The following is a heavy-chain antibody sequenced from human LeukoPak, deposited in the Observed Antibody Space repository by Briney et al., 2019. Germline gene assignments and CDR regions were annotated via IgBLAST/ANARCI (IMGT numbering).Heavy chain of an antibody. D-gene: IGHD6-13*01. J-gene: IGHJ5*02. CDR1: GLSFDDYA. V-gene: IGHV3-9*01. CDR3: AKGLSLEGGSTWKYNWFDA. Sequence: QAGASLRLSCAASGLSFDDYAMHWVRQVPGKGLEWVSGIGWNSVNIGYVDSVKGRFTISRDNAKNSLFLQMDSLRVEDTALYFCAKGLSLEGGSTWKYNWFDAWGQGTVVIVSS. CDR2: IGWNSVNI.